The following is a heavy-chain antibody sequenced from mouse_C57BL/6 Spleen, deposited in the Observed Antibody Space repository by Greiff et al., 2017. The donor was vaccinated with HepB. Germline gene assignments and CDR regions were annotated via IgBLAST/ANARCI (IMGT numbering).Heavy chain of an antibody. CDR2: INPSTGGT. D-gene: IGHD2-5*01. J-gene: IGHJ4*01. CDR3: ARYYYSNYDYAMDY. V-gene: IGHV1-42*01. Sequence: VQLQQSGPELVKPGASVKISCKASGYSFTGYYMNWVKQSPEKSLEWIGEINPSTGGTTYNQKFKAKATLTVDKSSSTAYMQLKSLTSEDSAVYYCARYYYSNYDYAMDYWGQGTSVTVSS. CDR1: GYSFTGYY.